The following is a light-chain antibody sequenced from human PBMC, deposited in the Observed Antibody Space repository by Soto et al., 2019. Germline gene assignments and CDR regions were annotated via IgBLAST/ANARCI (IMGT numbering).Light chain of an antibody. V-gene: IGKV3-15*01. Sequence: EIVMTQSPATLSVSPGERVTLSCRARESLSTYLAWYQQKPGQAPRLLIYGASTKATGIPARFSGSGSATDFTLTIRSLQSEDFAVYYCQRYNDWPFTFGQGTKLQI. CDR1: ESLSTY. J-gene: IGKJ2*01. CDR3: QRYNDWPFT. CDR2: GAS.